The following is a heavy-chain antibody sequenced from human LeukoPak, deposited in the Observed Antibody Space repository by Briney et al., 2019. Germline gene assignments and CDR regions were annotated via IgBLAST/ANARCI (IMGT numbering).Heavy chain of an antibody. CDR1: GYTFTGYY. Sequence: ASVKVSCKASGYTFTGYYMHWVRQAPGQGLERMGWINPNSGGTNYAQKFQGRVTMTRDTSISTAYMELSRLRSDDTAVYYCAITGGDIVATILVYWGQGTLVNVSS. D-gene: IGHD5-12*01. V-gene: IGHV1-2*02. J-gene: IGHJ4*02. CDR2: INPNSGGT. CDR3: AITGGDIVATILVY.